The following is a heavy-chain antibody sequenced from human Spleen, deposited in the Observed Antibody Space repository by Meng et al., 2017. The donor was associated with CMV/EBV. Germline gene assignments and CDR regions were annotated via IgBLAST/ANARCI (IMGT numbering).Heavy chain of an antibody. CDR1: GFTFSDYY. J-gene: IGHJ4*02. V-gene: IGHV3-11*04. D-gene: IGHD2-2*02. Sequence: GGSLRLSCAASGFTFSDYYMSWIRQAPGKGLEWLSYISGSDNAIYYADSVKGRFTISRDNAKNSLYLQMNSLRAEDTAVYYCAKVGCSSTSCYNYFDYWGQGTLVTVSS. CDR3: AKVGCSSTSCYNYFDY. CDR2: ISGSDNAI.